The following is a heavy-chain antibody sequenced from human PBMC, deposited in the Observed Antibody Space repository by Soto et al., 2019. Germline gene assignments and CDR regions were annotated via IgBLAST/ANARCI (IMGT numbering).Heavy chain of an antibody. D-gene: IGHD5-18*01. J-gene: IGHJ4*02. CDR2: IIPIFGTA. Sequence: PSVKVSCKASGGTFSSYAISWVRQAPGQGLEWMGGIIPIFGTANYAQKSQGRVTITADESTSTAYMELSSLRSEDTAVYYCARFPRGYSYGHFDYWGQGTLVTVSS. V-gene: IGHV1-69*13. CDR3: ARFPRGYSYGHFDY. CDR1: GGTFSSYA.